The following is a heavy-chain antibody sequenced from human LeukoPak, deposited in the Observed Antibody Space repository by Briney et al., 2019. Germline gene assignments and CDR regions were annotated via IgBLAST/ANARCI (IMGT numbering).Heavy chain of an antibody. Sequence: TGGSLRLSCAASGLTFSIYSINWVRQAPGKGLEWVSYISSSGSTIYYADSVKGRFTISRDNAKNSLYLQMNSLRAEDTAVYYCATDYYGDYSFQHWGQGTLVIVSS. J-gene: IGHJ1*01. CDR2: ISSSGSTI. D-gene: IGHD4-17*01. CDR1: GLTFSIYS. CDR3: ATDYYGDYSFQH. V-gene: IGHV3-48*01.